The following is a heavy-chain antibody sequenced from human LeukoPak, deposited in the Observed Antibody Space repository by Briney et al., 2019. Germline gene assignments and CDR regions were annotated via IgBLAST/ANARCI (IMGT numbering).Heavy chain of an antibody. J-gene: IGHJ4*02. CDR1: GFTFSTSG. CDR3: ARDAITIFGMVTPSYYFDY. CDR2: IWFDGSNK. Sequence: PGRSLRLSCAASGFTFSTSGMHWVRQAPGKGLEWVAVIWFDGSNKYYGDSVKGRFTISRDNSKNTVFLQMNSLRAEDTAVYYCARDAITIFGMVTPSYYFDYWGQGTLVTVSS. V-gene: IGHV3-33*01. D-gene: IGHD3-3*01.